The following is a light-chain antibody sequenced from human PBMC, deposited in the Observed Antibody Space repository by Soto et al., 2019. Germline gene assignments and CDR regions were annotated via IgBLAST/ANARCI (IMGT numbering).Light chain of an antibody. CDR3: SSYTSTNTLI. CDR1: SSDVGSYNY. V-gene: IGLV2-14*01. CDR2: DVS. Sequence: QSALTQPASVSGSPGQSITISCTGTSSDVGSYNYVSWYQQNPGKAPKLIIHDVSNRPSGVSNRFSGSKSGNTASLTISGLQAEDDANYYCSSYTSTNTLIFGGGTKLIVL. J-gene: IGLJ2*01.